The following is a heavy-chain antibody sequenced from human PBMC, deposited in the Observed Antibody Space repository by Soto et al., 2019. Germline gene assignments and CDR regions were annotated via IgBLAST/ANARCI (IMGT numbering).Heavy chain of an antibody. J-gene: IGHJ2*01. Sequence: QVQLQESGPGLVKPSETLSLTCTVSGGSISSYYWSWIRQPPGKGLEWIGYIYYSGSTNYNPSLKSRVTISVDTSKNQFSLKLSSVTAADTAVYYCARDYHWYFDLWGRGTLVTVSS. CDR2: IYYSGST. D-gene: IGHD3-16*02. CDR3: ARDYHWYFDL. V-gene: IGHV4-59*01. CDR1: GGSISSYY.